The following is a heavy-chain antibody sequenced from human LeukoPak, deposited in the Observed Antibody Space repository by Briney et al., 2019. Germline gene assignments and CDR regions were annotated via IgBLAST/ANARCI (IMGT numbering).Heavy chain of an antibody. V-gene: IGHV1-2*02. Sequence: GASVKVSCKASGYTFTGYYMHWVRQAPGQGLEWMGWINPNSGGTNYAQKLQGRVTMTRDTSISTAYMELSRLRSDDTAVYYCARDLSIAAAGALFDYWGQGTLVTVSS. J-gene: IGHJ4*02. CDR3: ARDLSIAAAGALFDY. CDR1: GYTFTGYY. CDR2: INPNSGGT. D-gene: IGHD6-13*01.